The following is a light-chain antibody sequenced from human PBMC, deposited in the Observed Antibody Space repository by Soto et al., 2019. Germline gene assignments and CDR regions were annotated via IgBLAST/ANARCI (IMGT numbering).Light chain of an antibody. CDR3: QQYCSTPPGT. V-gene: IGKV4-1*01. CDR2: WAS. Sequence: DIVMTQSPDSLAVSLGERATINCKSSQSVLYSSNNKNYLAWYQQKPGQPPKLLIYWASTRESGVPDRFSGSGSGTDFTLTISSLQAEDVAVYYCQQYCSTPPGTLGQGTKLEIK. J-gene: IGKJ2*02. CDR1: QSVLYSSNNKNY.